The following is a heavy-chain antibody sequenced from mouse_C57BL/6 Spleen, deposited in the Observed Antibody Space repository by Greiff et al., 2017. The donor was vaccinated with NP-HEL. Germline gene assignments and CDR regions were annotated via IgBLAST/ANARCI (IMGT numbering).Heavy chain of an antibody. J-gene: IGHJ4*01. CDR3: ARSYKDYYAMDY. CDR2: IYPGDGDT. Sequence: QVQLQQSGPELVKPGASVKISCKASGYAFSSSWMNWVKQRPGKGLEWIGRIYPGDGDTNYNGKFKGKATLTADKSSSTAYMQLSSLTSEDSAVYFCARSYKDYYAMDYWGQGTSVTVSS. CDR1: GYAFSSSW. D-gene: IGHD1-3*01. V-gene: IGHV1-82*01.